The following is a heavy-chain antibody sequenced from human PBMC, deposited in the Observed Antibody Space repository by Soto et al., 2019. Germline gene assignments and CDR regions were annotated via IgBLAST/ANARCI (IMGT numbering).Heavy chain of an antibody. CDR3: ARDNGNSY. D-gene: IGHD1-7*01. V-gene: IGHV3-23*01. Sequence: VGSLRLSYAASGFTFSSYAMSWVRQAPGKGLMWVSAINSSGGSTRYADSVKGRFTISRDNAKNTLYLQMSSLRVEDTAVYYCARDNGNSYCGQGTLVTVSS. J-gene: IGHJ4*01. CDR2: INSSGGST. CDR1: GFTFSSYA.